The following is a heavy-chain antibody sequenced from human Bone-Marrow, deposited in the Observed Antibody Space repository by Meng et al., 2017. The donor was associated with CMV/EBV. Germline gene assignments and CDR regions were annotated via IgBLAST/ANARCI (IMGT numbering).Heavy chain of an antibody. V-gene: IGHV1-2*02. CDR1: GYTFTGYY. J-gene: IGHJ4*02. Sequence: ASVKVSCKASGYTFTGYYMHWVRQAPGQGLEWMGWINPNSGGTNYAQKFQGRVTMTRDTSISTAYMELSRLRSDDTAVYYCARDSSGWPLIDYWGQGTPVTASS. CDR3: ARDSSGWPLIDY. D-gene: IGHD6-19*01. CDR2: INPNSGGT.